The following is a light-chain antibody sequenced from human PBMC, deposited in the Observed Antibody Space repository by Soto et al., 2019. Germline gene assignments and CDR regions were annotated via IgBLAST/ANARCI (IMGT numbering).Light chain of an antibody. CDR1: QDISNY. Sequence: DIQMTQSPSSLSASVGDRVTITCQASQDISNYLNWYQQKPGKAPKLLIYDASNLETGVPSRFSGSGSGTDFTFTISRQQPEDIATYYCQQYDNPLFTFGPGTKVDIK. CDR3: QQYDNPLFT. V-gene: IGKV1-33*01. J-gene: IGKJ3*01. CDR2: DAS.